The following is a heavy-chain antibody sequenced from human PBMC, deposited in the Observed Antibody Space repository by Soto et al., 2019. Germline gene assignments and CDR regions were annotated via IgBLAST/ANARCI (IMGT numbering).Heavy chain of an antibody. CDR2: ISSDGRET. Sequence: GGSLRLSCAASGFTFSDFWMNWVRQAPEKGLEWAAYISSDGRETNHVASVKGRFTISRDNAKNSLYLQMNSLRAEDTAVYYCARWPRLLDSWGQGTLVTVSS. D-gene: IGHD6-6*01. J-gene: IGHJ4*02. V-gene: IGHV3-7*01. CDR1: GFTFSDFW. CDR3: ARWPRLLDS.